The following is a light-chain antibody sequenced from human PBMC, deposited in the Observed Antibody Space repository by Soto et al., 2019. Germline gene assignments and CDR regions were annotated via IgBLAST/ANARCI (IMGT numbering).Light chain of an antibody. CDR2: TAS. CDR1: QTISNY. J-gene: IGKJ2*01. V-gene: IGKV1-39*01. CDR3: QQSFSSPQT. Sequence: DIPMTQSPSSLSASVGDRVTITCRASQTISNYLNWYQQKPGKAPKLLIYTASSLQSGVPSRFSGSGSGTDFTLTISSLQPEDFATYYCQQSFSSPQTFGQGTKLEI.